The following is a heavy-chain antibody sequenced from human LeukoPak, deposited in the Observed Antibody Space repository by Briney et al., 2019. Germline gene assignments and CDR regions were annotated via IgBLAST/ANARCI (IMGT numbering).Heavy chain of an antibody. CDR2: ISGSGGST. D-gene: IGHD2-15*01. CDR3: AKAERYCSGGSCYPSFDS. Sequence: AGGSLRLSCAASGFTFSSYAMSWVRQAPGMGLEWVSGISGSGGSTYYADSVKGWFTISRDNSKNTLYLQMNSLRAEDTAVYYCAKAERYCSGGSCYPSFDSWGQGTLVTVSS. CDR1: GFTFSSYA. J-gene: IGHJ4*02. V-gene: IGHV3-23*01.